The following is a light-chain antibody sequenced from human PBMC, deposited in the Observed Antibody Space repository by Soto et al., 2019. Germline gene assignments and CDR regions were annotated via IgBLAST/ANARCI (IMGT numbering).Light chain of an antibody. J-gene: IGKJ1*01. CDR2: AAS. V-gene: IGKV1-39*01. CDR1: QSISSW. Sequence: DIQMTQSPSTLSASVGDRASITCRASQSISSWLAWYQQKSGKAPKLLIYAASSLQSGVPSRFSGSGSGTDFTLTISSLQPEDFATYYCQQSFTTPVTFGQGTKVDIK. CDR3: QQSFTTPVT.